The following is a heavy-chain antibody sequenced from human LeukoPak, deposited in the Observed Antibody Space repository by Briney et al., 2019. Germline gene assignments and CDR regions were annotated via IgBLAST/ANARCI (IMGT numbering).Heavy chain of an antibody. J-gene: IGHJ4*02. CDR3: ARSRGDF. CDR2: ISYDGSNK. CDR1: GFTFSSYA. Sequence: GGSLRLSCAASGFTFSSYAMLWVRQAPGKGLEWVAVISYDGSNKYYADSVKGRFTISRDNSKNTLYLQMNSLRADDTALYYCARSRGDFWGQGTLVTVSS. V-gene: IGHV3-30-3*01.